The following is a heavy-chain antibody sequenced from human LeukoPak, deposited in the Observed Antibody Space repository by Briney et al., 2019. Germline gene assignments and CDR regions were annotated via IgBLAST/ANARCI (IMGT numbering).Heavy chain of an antibody. CDR3: AKDAYGSGSYCLDY. CDR1: GFTFSSYG. J-gene: IGHJ4*02. Sequence: PGGSLRLSCAASGFTFSSYGMHWVRQAPGKGLEWVAVISYDGSNKYYADSVKGRFTISRDNSKNMLYLQMNSLRAEDTAVYYCAKDAYGSGSYCLDYWGQGTLVTVSS. V-gene: IGHV3-30*18. D-gene: IGHD3-10*01. CDR2: ISYDGSNK.